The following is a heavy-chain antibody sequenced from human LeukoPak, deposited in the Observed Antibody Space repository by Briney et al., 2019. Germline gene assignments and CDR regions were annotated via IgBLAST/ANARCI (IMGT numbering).Heavy chain of an antibody. CDR3: ARSFNYYYYYMDV. CDR2: ISYSGST. CDR1: GASISNYY. J-gene: IGHJ6*03. V-gene: IGHV4-59*01. Sequence: PSETLSLTCTVSGASISNYYWNWIRQPPGKGLEWIGYISYSGSTNYNPSLKSRVTISVNTSKNQFSLKLSSVTAADTAAYYCARSFNYYYYYMDVWGEGTTVTVSS. D-gene: IGHD2/OR15-2a*01.